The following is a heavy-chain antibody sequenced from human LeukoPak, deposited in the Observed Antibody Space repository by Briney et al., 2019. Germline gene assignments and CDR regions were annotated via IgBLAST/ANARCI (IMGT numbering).Heavy chain of an antibody. V-gene: IGHV3-23*01. D-gene: IGHD6-19*01. CDR1: GFPFGGYA. CDR3: AKDQVWRLD. Sequence: GGSLRLSCEASGFPFGGYAMSWVRQAPGKGLEWVSAISGSGGSAYYADSVKGRFTISRDNSKNTLYLQMNSLRAEDTAVYYCAKDQVWRLDWGQGTLVTVSS. J-gene: IGHJ4*02. CDR2: ISGSGGSA.